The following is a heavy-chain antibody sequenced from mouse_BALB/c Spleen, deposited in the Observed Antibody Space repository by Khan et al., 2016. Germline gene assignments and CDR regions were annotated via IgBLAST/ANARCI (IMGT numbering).Heavy chain of an antibody. D-gene: IGHD3-1*01. V-gene: IGHV5-6-4*01. CDR2: ISSGGSYT. J-gene: IGHJ3*01. CDR1: GFTFSSYT. Sequence: EVELVEAGGGLVKPGGSLKLSCAASGFTFSSYTMSWVRQTPEKRLEWVATISSGGSYTYYPDSVTGRFTISRDNAKNTLYLQMSSLKAEDTAMYYCTRDSSGGFAYWGQGTLVTVSA. CDR3: TRDSSGGFAY.